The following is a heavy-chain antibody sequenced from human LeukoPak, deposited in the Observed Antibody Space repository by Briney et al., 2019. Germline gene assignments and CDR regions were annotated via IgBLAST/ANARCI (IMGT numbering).Heavy chain of an antibody. J-gene: IGHJ6*03. D-gene: IGHD6-13*01. CDR1: GYSISSGHY. Sequence: SETLSLTCTVSGYSISSGHYWGWIRPPPGKGLEWIGSMYHSGSTYYNPSLKSRVTISVDTSKNQFSLKLSSVTAADTAVYYCARGMHSSSWKYYYYMDVWGKGTTVTVSS. CDR3: ARGMHSSSWKYYYYMDV. V-gene: IGHV4-38-2*02. CDR2: MYHSGST.